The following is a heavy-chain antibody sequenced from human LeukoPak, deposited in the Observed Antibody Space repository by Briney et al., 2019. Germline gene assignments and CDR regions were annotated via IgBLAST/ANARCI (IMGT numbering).Heavy chain of an antibody. CDR1: GFTFSSYA. Sequence: GRSLGLSCAASGFTFSSYAMHWVRQAPGKGLEWVAVISYDGSNKYYADSVKGRFTISRDNSKNTLYLQMNSPRAEDTAVYYCAREASVRGVISPYWGQGTLVTVSS. CDR2: ISYDGSNK. J-gene: IGHJ4*02. CDR3: AREASVRGVISPY. D-gene: IGHD3-10*01. V-gene: IGHV3-30-3*01.